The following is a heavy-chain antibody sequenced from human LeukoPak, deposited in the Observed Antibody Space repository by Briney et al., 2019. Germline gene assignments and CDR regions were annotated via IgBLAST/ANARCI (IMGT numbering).Heavy chain of an antibody. CDR2: IYTSGST. V-gene: IGHV4-61*02. D-gene: IGHD1-26*01. CDR1: GGSISSGSYY. J-gene: IGHJ4*02. CDR3: ARGVGATKSYFDY. Sequence: SETLSLTRTVSGGSISSGSYYWSWIRQPAGKGLEWIGRIYTSGSTNYNPSLKSRVTISVDTSKNQFSLKLSSVTAADTAVYYCARGVGATKSYFDYWGQGTLVTVSS.